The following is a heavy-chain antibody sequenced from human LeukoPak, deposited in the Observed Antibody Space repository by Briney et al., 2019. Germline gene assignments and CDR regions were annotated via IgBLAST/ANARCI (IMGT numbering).Heavy chain of an antibody. V-gene: IGHV3-30*04. J-gene: IGHJ4*02. CDR3: ARDVDTAMGGDYFDY. Sequence: GGSLRLSCEASGFTFSSYAMHWVRQAPGKGLEWVAVISYDGSNKYYADSVKGRFTISRDNSKNTLYLQMNSLRAEDTAVYYCARDVDTAMGGDYFDYWGQGTLVTVSS. D-gene: IGHD5-18*01. CDR1: GFTFSSYA. CDR2: ISYDGSNK.